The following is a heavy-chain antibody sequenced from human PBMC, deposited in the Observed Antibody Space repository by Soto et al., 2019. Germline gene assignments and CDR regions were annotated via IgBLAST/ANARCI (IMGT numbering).Heavy chain of an antibody. V-gene: IGHV1-69*05. D-gene: IGHD6-13*01. CDR2: IIHILGTA. CDR1: GVTFSSYA. CDR3: ERVLGCNSSCWRHTAFDI. Sequence: SVKVSCKTSGVTFSSYAISLVRQAPGQGLEWMGGIIHILGTANYAQKFQGRVTMTTDTSKSTAYMELRSLRSDDTAVYYCERVLGCNSSCWRHTAFDIWGQGTMVTVSS. J-gene: IGHJ3*02.